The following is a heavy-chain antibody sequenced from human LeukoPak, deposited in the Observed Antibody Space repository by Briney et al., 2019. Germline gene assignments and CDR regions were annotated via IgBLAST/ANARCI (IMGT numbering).Heavy chain of an antibody. J-gene: IGHJ4*02. CDR3: AIKAGDYVSY. CDR1: GGSFSGYY. V-gene: IGHV4-59*10. Sequence: SETLSLTCAVYGGSFSGYYWSWIRQPAGKGLEWIGRIYTSGSTNYNPSLKSRVTMSVDTSKNQFSLKLSSVTAADTAVYYCAIKAGDYVSYWGQGTLVTVSS. CDR2: IYTSGST. D-gene: IGHD4-17*01.